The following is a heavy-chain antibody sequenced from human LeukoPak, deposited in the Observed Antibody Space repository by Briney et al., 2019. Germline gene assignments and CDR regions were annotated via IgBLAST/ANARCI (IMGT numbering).Heavy chain of an antibody. Sequence: SETLSLTCAVYGGSFSGYYWSRIRQPPGKGLEWIGEINHSGSTNYNPSLKSRVTISVDTSKNQFSLKLSSVTAADTAVYYCARERYDRRFDYWGQGTLVTVSS. CDR2: INHSGST. J-gene: IGHJ4*02. V-gene: IGHV4-34*01. CDR3: ARERYDRRFDY. D-gene: IGHD3-9*01. CDR1: GGSFSGYY.